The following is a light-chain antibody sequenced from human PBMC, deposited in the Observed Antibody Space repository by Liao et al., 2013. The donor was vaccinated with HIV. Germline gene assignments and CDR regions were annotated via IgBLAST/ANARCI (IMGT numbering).Light chain of an antibody. V-gene: IGLV3-21*01. J-gene: IGLJ2*01. CDR3: QSADSSATVV. Sequence: SYELTQPPSVSVAPGKTARITCGGNNIGSKSVHWYQQKPGQAPVLVIYYDSDRPSGIPERFSGSSSGTTVTLTISGVQAEDEADYYCQSADSSATVVFGGGTKLTVL. CDR1: NIGSKS. CDR2: YDS.